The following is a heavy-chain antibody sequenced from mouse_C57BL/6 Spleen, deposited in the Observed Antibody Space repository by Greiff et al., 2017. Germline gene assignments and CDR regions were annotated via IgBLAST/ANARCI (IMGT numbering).Heavy chain of an antibody. D-gene: IGHD2-5*01. CDR1: GYTFTSYW. Sequence: QVQLQQSGAELAKPGASVKLSCKASGYTFTSYWMHWVKQGPGKGLEWIGYINPSSGYTKYNQKFKDKATLTADKSSSTAYMQLSSLTYEDSAVYYCARDYSTHWYFDVWGTGTTVTVSS. CDR3: ARDYSTHWYFDV. V-gene: IGHV1-7*01. J-gene: IGHJ1*03. CDR2: INPSSGYT.